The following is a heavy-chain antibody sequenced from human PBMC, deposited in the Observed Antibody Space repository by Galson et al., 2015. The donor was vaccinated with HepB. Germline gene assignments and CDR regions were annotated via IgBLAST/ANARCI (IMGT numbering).Heavy chain of an antibody. J-gene: IGHJ4*02. V-gene: IGHV3-30*04. Sequence: SLRLSCAASGFTFSSYAMHWVRQAPGKGLEWVAVISYDGSNKYYADSVKGRFTISRDNSKNTLYLQMNSLRAEDTAVYYCARDYCSGGSCYSTYWGQGTLVTVSS. CDR1: GFTFSSYA. CDR3: ARDYCSGGSCYSTY. D-gene: IGHD2-15*01. CDR2: ISYDGSNK.